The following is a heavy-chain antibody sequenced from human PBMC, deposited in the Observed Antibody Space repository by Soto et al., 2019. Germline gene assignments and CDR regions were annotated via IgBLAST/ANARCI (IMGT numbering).Heavy chain of an antibody. D-gene: IGHD2-2*01. J-gene: IGHJ5*02. Sequence: SETLSLTCAVSSGSISSSNWWSWVRQPPGKGLEWIGEIYHSGSTNYNPSLKSRVTISVDKSKNQFSLKLSSVTAADTAVYYCAREFTCSSTSCYGGRWFDPWGQGTLVTVSS. CDR1: SGSISSSNW. CDR2: IYHSGST. V-gene: IGHV4-4*02. CDR3: AREFTCSSTSCYGGRWFDP.